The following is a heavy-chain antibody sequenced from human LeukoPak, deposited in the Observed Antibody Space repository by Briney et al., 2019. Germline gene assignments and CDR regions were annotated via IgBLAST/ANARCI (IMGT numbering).Heavy chain of an antibody. CDR3: ARVYGYYYYYMDV. V-gene: IGHV3-20*04. Sequence: GSLRLSCAAAGFNFEDFVMTWVRPVPGKGLECVSGIHWDDDKTEYADSVKGRFTISRDNARKSLHLEMSSLRVEDTALYYCARVYGYYYYYMDVWGNGTAVIVSS. CDR2: IHWDDDKT. D-gene: IGHD3-10*01. J-gene: IGHJ6*03. CDR1: GFNFEDFV.